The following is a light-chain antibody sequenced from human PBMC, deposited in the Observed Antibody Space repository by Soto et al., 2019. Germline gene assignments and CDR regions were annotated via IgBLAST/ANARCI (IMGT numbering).Light chain of an antibody. V-gene: IGLV2-14*01. CDR1: SSDVGVYNY. Sequence: QSALTQPASVSGSPGQSITISCTGTSSDVGVYNYVSWFQQHPGKAPKLMIYEVSNRPSGVSNRFPGSKSGNTASLTISGLQAEDEADYYCSSYTSSSTYVFGTGTKLTVL. CDR3: SSYTSSSTYV. CDR2: EVS. J-gene: IGLJ1*01.